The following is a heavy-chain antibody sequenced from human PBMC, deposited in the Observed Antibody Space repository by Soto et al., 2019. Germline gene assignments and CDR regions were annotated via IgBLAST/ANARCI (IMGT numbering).Heavy chain of an antibody. CDR3: ARGPVYDFWSGRPYYYYYGMDV. V-gene: IGHV1-8*01. J-gene: IGHJ6*02. Sequence: ASVKVSCKASGYTFTSYDINWVRQATGQGLEWMGWMNPNSGNTGYAQKFQGRVTMTRNTSISTAYMELSSLRSEDTTVYYCARGPVYDFWSGRPYYYYYGMDVWGQGTTVTVSS. CDR2: MNPNSGNT. D-gene: IGHD3-3*01. CDR1: GYTFTSYD.